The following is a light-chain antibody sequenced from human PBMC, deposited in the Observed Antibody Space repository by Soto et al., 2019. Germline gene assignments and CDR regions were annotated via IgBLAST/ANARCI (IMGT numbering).Light chain of an antibody. CDR3: QQSYSTPS. Sequence: DIQMTQFPSSLSASVGDRFTITCRASQSISSYLNWYQQKPGKAPKLLIYAASSLQSGVPSRFSGSGSGTDFTLTISSLQPEDFATYYCQQSYSTPSFGQGTKVDLK. CDR2: AAS. J-gene: IGKJ1*01. CDR1: QSISSY. V-gene: IGKV1-39*01.